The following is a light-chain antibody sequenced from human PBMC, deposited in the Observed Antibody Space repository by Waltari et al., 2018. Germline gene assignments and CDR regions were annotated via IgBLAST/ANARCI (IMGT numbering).Light chain of an antibody. CDR3: AAWDDSPNGRWV. CDR1: ASNIGNNV. Sequence: QFVLTQPPSASGTPGQGVTISCSGGASNIGNNVVNWYQQVPGKAPKLLIYRSDRRPAGVPDRFSGSKSGTSASLAISGLQSEDEADYYCAAWDDSPNGRWVFGGGTKVTVL. V-gene: IGLV1-44*01. J-gene: IGLJ3*02. CDR2: RSD.